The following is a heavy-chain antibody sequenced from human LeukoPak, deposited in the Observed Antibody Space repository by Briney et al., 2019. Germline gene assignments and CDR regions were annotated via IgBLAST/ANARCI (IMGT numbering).Heavy chain of an antibody. V-gene: IGHV3-21*01. Sequence: GGSLRLSCAASGFTFSSYSMNWVRQAPGKGLEWVSSIRSSSSYIYYADSVKGRFTISRDNAKNSLYLQMNSLRAEDTAVYYCARGSTSYLFDYWGQGTLVTVSS. CDR1: GFTFSSYS. D-gene: IGHD2-2*01. J-gene: IGHJ4*02. CDR3: ARGSTSYLFDY. CDR2: IRSSSSYI.